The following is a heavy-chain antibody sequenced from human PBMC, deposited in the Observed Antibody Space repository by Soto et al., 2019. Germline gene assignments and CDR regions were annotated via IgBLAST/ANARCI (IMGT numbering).Heavy chain of an antibody. Sequence: PGECLKISCKGSGYTFGDYWIGWVRQMPGKGLEWMGVIYPDDSDTRYSPSFQGQVTISADKSISTAYLQWSSLEASDTAVFYCATIRGYENGYYYYATDVWGQGTTVTVSS. V-gene: IGHV5-51*01. CDR2: IYPDDSDT. CDR1: GYTFGDYW. CDR3: ATIRGYENGYYYYATDV. J-gene: IGHJ6*02. D-gene: IGHD5-12*01.